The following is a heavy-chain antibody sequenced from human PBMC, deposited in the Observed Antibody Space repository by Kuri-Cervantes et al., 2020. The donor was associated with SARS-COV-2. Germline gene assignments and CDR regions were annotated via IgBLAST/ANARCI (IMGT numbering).Heavy chain of an antibody. CDR2: ISSSSSYI. V-gene: IGHV3-21*01. Sequence: GGSLRLSCAASGFTFSSYSMNWVRQAPGKGLEWVSSISSSSSYIYYADSVRGRFTISRDNAKNSLYPQMNSLRAEDTAVYYCARVSGSYSILYFDYWGQGTLVTVSS. J-gene: IGHJ4*02. CDR3: ARVSGSYSILYFDY. D-gene: IGHD1-26*01. CDR1: GFTFSSYS.